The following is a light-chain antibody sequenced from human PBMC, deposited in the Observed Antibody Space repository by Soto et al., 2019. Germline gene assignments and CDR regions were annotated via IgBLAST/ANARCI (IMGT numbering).Light chain of an antibody. V-gene: IGKV3-15*01. J-gene: IGKJ4*01. CDR2: GAS. Sequence: ETVMTQSPATLSVSPGERATLSCRASQSVGSTLAWYQHKPGQAPRLLIYGASTRATGIPARFSGSGSGTEFTLTISSLQSEDFAVYYCQQYNNWPLTFGGGTKVEIK. CDR3: QQYNNWPLT. CDR1: QSVGST.